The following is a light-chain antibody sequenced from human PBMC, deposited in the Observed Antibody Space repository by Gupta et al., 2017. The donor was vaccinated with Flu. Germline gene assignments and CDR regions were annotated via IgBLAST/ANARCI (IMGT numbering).Light chain of an antibody. CDR3: SSYATSSTLV. CDR2: EVS. CDR1: SSDVGGYNY. Sequence: QSALTQPASVSGSPGQSITIPCTGTSSDVGGYNYVSWYQQHPGKAPKLMIFEVSNRPSGVSNRFSGSQSDNTASLTISGLQAEDEADYYCSSYATSSTLVFGGGTKLTVL. J-gene: IGLJ2*01. V-gene: IGLV2-14*01.